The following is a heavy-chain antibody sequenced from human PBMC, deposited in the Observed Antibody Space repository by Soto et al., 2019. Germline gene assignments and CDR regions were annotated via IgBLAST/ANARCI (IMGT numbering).Heavy chain of an antibody. CDR1: GGTISSYT. J-gene: IGHJ6*02. CDR3: ARVSYGDYDYYYGMDV. CDR2: IIPILGIA. Sequence: GASVKASCKSSGGTISSYTISWVRQAPEQGLEWMGRIIPILGIANYAQKFQGRVTITADKSTSTAYMELSSLRSEDTAVYYCARVSYGDYDYYYGMDVWGQGTTVTVSS. V-gene: IGHV1-69*02. D-gene: IGHD4-17*01.